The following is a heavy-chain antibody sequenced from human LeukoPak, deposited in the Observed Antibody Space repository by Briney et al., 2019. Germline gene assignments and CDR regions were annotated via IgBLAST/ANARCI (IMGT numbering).Heavy chain of an antibody. CDR1: GFTFSNFG. V-gene: IGHV3-30*18. J-gene: IGHJ4*02. CDR2: ISYDGSNK. CDR3: AKDRYPYTYKNFDY. D-gene: IGHD3-16*01. Sequence: GGSLRLSCAASGFTFSNFGIHWVRQAPGKGLEWVAVISYDGSNKYYADSVKGRFTVARDNSNNTLYLQMNSLRAEDTAVYYCAKDRYPYTYKNFDYWGQGALVTVSS.